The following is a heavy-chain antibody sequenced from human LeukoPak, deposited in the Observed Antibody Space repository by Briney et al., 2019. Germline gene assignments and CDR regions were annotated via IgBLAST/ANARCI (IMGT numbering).Heavy chain of an antibody. J-gene: IGHJ4*02. Sequence: GGSLRLSCAASGFTFSSYSMNWVRQAPGKGLEWVSSISSSSSYIYYADSVKGRFTISRDNAKNSLYLQMNSLRAEDTAVYYCARVGQKGSHDFDYWGQGTLVTVSS. CDR3: ARVGQKGSHDFDY. CDR1: GFTFSSYS. D-gene: IGHD2-15*01. CDR2: ISSSSSYI. V-gene: IGHV3-21*01.